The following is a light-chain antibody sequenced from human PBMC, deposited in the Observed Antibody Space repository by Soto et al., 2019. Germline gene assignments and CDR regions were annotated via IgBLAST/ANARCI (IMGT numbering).Light chain of an antibody. CDR3: QQSYRTPHT. CDR1: QGVSNY. J-gene: IGKJ2*01. Sequence: DIQMTQSPSSLSASVGDRVTISCRASQGVSNYLIWYQQRQGRAPKLLIYAASNLVSGVPSRFSGSGSGTNFTITISSLQPEDFATYYCQQSYRTPHTFGQWTKLETK. V-gene: IGKV1-39*01. CDR2: AAS.